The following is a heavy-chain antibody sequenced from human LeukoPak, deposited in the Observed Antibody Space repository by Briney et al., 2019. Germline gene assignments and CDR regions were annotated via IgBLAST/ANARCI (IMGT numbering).Heavy chain of an antibody. CDR3: AREVYYYDSSGSYSLFDY. V-gene: IGHV4-39*07. Sequence: SETLSLTCTVSGGSISGSSYYWGWIRQPPGKGLEWIGSIYYSGSTYYNPSLKSRVTISVDTSKNQFSLKLSSVTAADTAVYYCAREVYYYDSSGSYSLFDYWGQGTLVTVSS. CDR2: IYYSGST. CDR1: GGSISGSSYY. J-gene: IGHJ4*02. D-gene: IGHD3-22*01.